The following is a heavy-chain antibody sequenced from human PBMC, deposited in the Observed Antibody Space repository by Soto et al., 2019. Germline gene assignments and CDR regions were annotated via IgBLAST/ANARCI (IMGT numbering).Heavy chain of an antibody. J-gene: IGHJ4*02. V-gene: IGHV2-5*01. CDR2: IYYNDDR. CDR3: AHSDGGYEIIYFDF. Sequence: SGPTLVNPTQTLALTCTFSGFSFTTAGVAVGWIRQTPGGALEWLTLIYYNDDRRFSPSLKTRLTITGDTSKNQVVLSLTNVDPGDTATYFCAHSDGGYEIIYFDFWGQGIPVTVSS. D-gene: IGHD5-12*01. CDR1: GFSFTTAGVA.